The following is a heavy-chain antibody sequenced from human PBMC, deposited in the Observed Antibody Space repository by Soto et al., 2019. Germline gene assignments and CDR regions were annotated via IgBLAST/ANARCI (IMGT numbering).Heavy chain of an antibody. CDR2: MNPNSGNT. CDR3: ARGRNGMDV. Sequence: QVQLVQSGAEVKKPGASVKVSCKASGDTFTNYAINWVRQATGQGLEWMGRMNPNSGNTGYAQKFQGRVTMTRHTSITTAYMELSSLRSEATAVYYCARGRNGMDVWGQGTTVTVSS. V-gene: IGHV1-8*01. CDR1: GDTFTNYA. J-gene: IGHJ6*02.